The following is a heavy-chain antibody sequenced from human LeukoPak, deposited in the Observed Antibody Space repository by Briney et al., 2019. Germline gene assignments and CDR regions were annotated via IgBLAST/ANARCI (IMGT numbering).Heavy chain of an antibody. D-gene: IGHD5-24*01. V-gene: IGHV4-59*01. CDR1: GGSISSYY. CDR3: ARSAVEMATIDFDY. J-gene: IGHJ4*02. CDR2: IYYSGST. Sequence: PSETLSLTCTVSGGSISSYYWSWIRQPPGKGLEWIGYIYYSGSTNYNPSLKSRVTISVDTSKNQFSLKLSSVIAADTAVYYCARSAVEMATIDFDYWGQGTLVTVSS.